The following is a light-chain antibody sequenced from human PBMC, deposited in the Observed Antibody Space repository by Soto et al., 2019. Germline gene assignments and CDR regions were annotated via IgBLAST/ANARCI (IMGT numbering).Light chain of an antibody. J-gene: IGLJ1*01. Sequence: QSALTQPRSVSGSPGQSVTVSCIGTSSDVGDYNSVSWYQQHPGKAPKLMIYDVSKRPSGVPDRFSGSKSGNTASLTISGLQAEDEADYYCCSYVGSYSNVFGIGTKLTVL. CDR1: SSDVGDYNS. CDR2: DVS. V-gene: IGLV2-11*01. CDR3: CSYVGSYSNV.